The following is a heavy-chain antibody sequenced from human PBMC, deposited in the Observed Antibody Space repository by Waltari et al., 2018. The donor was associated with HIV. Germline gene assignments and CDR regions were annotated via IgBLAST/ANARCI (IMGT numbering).Heavy chain of an antibody. CDR3: VKDMFGEDDY. V-gene: IGHV3-74*01. CDR1: GCSVSRYW. CDR2: INPDGNTI. D-gene: IGHD3-10*02. Sequence: EVQLVQSGGGLVQPGGSRRLSCAASGCSVSRYWMHWVRQIPGKGLVWVSRINPDGNTINYADSVRGLFTISRDYAKNTLYLQMNSLRDEDTARYYCVKDMFGEDDYWGQGTVVTVAS. J-gene: IGHJ4*02.